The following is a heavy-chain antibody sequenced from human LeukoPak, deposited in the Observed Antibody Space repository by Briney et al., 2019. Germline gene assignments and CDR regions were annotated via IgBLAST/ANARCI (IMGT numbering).Heavy chain of an antibody. V-gene: IGHV3-7*01. CDR1: GFTFSGYW. J-gene: IGHJ4*02. CDR3: ARLGAYCSSTSCPGGFDY. D-gene: IGHD2-2*01. Sequence: GGSLRLSCAASGFTFSGYWMSWVRQAPGKGLEWVANIKQDGSEKFYVDSVKGRFTISRDNAKNSLFLQMNSLGAEDTAVYYCARLGAYCSSTSCPGGFDYWGQGTLVTVSS. CDR2: IKQDGSEK.